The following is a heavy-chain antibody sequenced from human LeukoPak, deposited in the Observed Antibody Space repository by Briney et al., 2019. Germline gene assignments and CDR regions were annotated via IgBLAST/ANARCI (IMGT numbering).Heavy chain of an antibody. CDR2: ISWNSGNI. D-gene: IGHD6-13*01. V-gene: IGHV3-9*01. J-gene: IGHJ4*02. CDR3: AKSPGYSSSWYYFDY. Sequence: GGSLRLSCAASGFTVGDYAMHWVRQAPGKGLEWVSGISWNSGNIGYADSVKGRFTISRDNAKNSLYLQMSSLRAEDTALYYCAKSPGYSSSWYYFDYWGQGTLVTVSS. CDR1: GFTVGDYA.